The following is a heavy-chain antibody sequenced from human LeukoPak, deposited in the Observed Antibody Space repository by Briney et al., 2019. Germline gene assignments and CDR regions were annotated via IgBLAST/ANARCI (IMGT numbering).Heavy chain of an antibody. CDR2: SRDKAKSYST. CDR1: GFTFSDHY. D-gene: IGHD1-26*01. CDR3: ARRSNSYYTFDY. Sequence: GGSLSLSCAASGFTFSDHYMDWVRQAPGKGLEWLTRSRDKAKSYSTEHAASVKGRFTISRDNSKNSLYLQMNSLKTEDTAVYYCARRSNSYYTFDYWGQGTLVTVSS. V-gene: IGHV3-72*01. J-gene: IGHJ4*02.